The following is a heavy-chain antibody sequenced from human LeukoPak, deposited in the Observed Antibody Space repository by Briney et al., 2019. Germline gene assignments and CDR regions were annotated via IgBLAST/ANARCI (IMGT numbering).Heavy chain of an antibody. Sequence: GGSLRLSCAASGFTFSNYWMHWVRQAPGKGLVWVSRINIGGSVRSHADSVKGRFTISRDNAKNTLYLQMNSLRPEDTAVYYCARVQVVGTVDAFDIWDQGTMVTVSS. V-gene: IGHV3-74*01. J-gene: IGHJ3*02. CDR3: ARVQVVGTVDAFDI. D-gene: IGHD1-26*01. CDR1: GFTFSNYW. CDR2: INIGGSVR.